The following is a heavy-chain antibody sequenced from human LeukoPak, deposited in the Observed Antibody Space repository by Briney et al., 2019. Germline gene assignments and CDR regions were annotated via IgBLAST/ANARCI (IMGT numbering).Heavy chain of an antibody. V-gene: IGHV1-3*01. CDR3: ARGKSSSSDPFDC. Sequence: ASVKVSCKASGYTFTSDAMHWVRQAPGRRLERMGWINAGNGNTKYSQKFQDRVTITTDTSASTAYMELSSLRSEDTAVYYCARGKSSSSDPFDCWGQGTLVTVSS. D-gene: IGHD6-6*01. CDR1: GYTFTSDA. CDR2: INAGNGNT. J-gene: IGHJ4*02.